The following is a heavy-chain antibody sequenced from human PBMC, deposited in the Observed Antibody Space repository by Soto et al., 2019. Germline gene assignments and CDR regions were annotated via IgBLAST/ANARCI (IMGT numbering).Heavy chain of an antibody. J-gene: IGHJ4*02. CDR3: ARVQATVTSFDH. D-gene: IGHD4-17*01. V-gene: IGHV4-59*01. Sequence: SETLSLTCTVPGGPFSSYYWSWIWQPPGKGLEWIGYIYYTGNTNYNPSLKSRVTMSMDTSRNQFSLKLTSVTAADTAVYYCARVQATVTSFDHWGQGILVTVSS. CDR1: GGPFSSYY. CDR2: IYYTGNT.